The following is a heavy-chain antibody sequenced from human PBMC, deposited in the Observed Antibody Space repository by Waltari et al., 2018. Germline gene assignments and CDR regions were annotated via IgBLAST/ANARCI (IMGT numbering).Heavy chain of an antibody. J-gene: IGHJ5*02. CDR2: IYYTGST. D-gene: IGHD2-21*02. V-gene: IGHV4-59*01. CDR3: ARGGGGDWEWFDP. Sequence: QVQLQESGPSLLKPSETLSLICTGSGGSISGLYWSWVRQPPGKGLDWIGYIYYTGSTNVNPSLKSRVTMSVDTSKNQFSLKLSSVTAADTAFYYCARGGGGDWEWFDPWGPGPLVTVSS. CDR1: GGSISGLY.